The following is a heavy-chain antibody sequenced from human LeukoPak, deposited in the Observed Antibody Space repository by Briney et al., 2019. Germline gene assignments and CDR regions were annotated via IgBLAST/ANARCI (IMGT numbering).Heavy chain of an antibody. CDR1: GGSISSGSYY. V-gene: IGHV4-61*02. D-gene: IGHD3-10*01. J-gene: IGHJ6*04. CDR2: IYTSGST. CDR3: ASYYASGVSAYDYFGMDV. Sequence: SQTLSLTCTVSGGSISSGSYYWSWIRQPAGKGLEWIGRIYTSGSTNYTPSLKSRVTISMDTSKNQFSLRLSSVTAADTAVYYCASYYASGVSAYDYFGMDVWGKGTTVTVSS.